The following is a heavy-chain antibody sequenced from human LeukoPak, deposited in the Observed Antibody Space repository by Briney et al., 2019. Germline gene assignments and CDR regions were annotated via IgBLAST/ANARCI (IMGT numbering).Heavy chain of an antibody. D-gene: IGHD3-22*01. Sequence: GESLKISCKGSGYSFTSYWIGWVRQMPGKGLEWMGIISPGDSDTRYSPSFQGQVTISADKSINTAYLQWSSLKASDTAMYYCARHAKAYSSGYYYPIDYWGQGTLVTVSP. CDR3: ARHAKAYSSGYYYPIDY. CDR1: GYSFTSYW. V-gene: IGHV5-51*01. CDR2: ISPGDSDT. J-gene: IGHJ4*02.